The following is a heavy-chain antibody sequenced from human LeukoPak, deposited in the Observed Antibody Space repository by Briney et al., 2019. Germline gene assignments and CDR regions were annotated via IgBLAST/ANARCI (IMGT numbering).Heavy chain of an antibody. Sequence: PGGSLRLSCAASGFTFSSYSMNWVRQAPGKGLEWVSSISSSSSYIYYADSVKGRFTTSRDNAKNSLYLQMNSLRAEDTAVYYCARPATFNYYDSSGRPGDAFDIWGQGTMVTVSS. J-gene: IGHJ3*02. V-gene: IGHV3-21*01. CDR3: ARPATFNYYDSSGRPGDAFDI. CDR2: ISSSSSYI. CDR1: GFTFSSYS. D-gene: IGHD3-22*01.